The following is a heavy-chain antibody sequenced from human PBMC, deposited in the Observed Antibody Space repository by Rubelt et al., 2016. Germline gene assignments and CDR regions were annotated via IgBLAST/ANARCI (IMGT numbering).Heavy chain of an antibody. CDR3: ARDRSFSGDPSSYFDY. Sequence: VQLVESGGGVVQPGRSLRLSCAASGFTFSSYAMHWVRQAPGKGLEWVAVISYDGSNKYYADSVKGRFTISRDNSKNTRYLQMNSLRAEDTAVYYCARDRSFSGDPSSYFDYWGQGTLVTVSS. V-gene: IGHV3-30*04. CDR1: GFTFSSYA. CDR2: ISYDGSNK. J-gene: IGHJ4*02. D-gene: IGHD7-27*01.